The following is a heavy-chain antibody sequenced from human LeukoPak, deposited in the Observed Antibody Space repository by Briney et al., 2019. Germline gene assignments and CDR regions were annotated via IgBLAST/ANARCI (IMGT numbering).Heavy chain of an antibody. CDR1: GGSISSGTYY. V-gene: IGHV4-39*01. CDR2: IYNSGST. CDR3: ARLPPALGAFDI. Sequence: SETLSLTCSVSGGSISSGTYYWGWIRQSPGKGLEWIGSIYNSGSTYYNPSLKSRVTISADTSKNQFSLQLGSVTAADTAIYYCARLPPALGAFDIWGHGTMVTVSS. J-gene: IGHJ3*02.